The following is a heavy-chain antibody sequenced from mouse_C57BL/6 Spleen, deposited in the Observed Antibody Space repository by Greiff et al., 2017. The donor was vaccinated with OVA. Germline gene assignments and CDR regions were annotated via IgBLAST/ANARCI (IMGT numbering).Heavy chain of an antibody. V-gene: IGHV1-80*01. D-gene: IGHD2-2*01. CDR1: GYAFSSYW. Sequence: VQLVESGAELVKPGASVKISCKASGYAFSSYWMNWVKQRPGKGLEWIGQIYPGDGDTNYNGKFKGKATLTADKSSSTAYMQLSSLTSEDSAVYFCARNYGYDGGYYYAMDYWGQGTSVTVSS. CDR3: ARNYGYDGGYYYAMDY. CDR2: IYPGDGDT. J-gene: IGHJ4*01.